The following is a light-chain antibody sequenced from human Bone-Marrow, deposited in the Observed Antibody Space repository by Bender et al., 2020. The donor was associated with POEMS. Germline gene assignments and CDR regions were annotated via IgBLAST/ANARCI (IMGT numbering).Light chain of an antibody. Sequence: QSVLTQPPSVSAAPGQKVTISCSGSSSNIGNNYVSWYQHLPGTAPKLLIYGYNNRPSGVPDRFSGSKSGTSASLAITGLQAEDEGDYYCQSYDNSLGGWVFGGGTKLTVL. CDR3: QSYDNSLGGWV. V-gene: IGLV1-40*01. CDR2: GYN. CDR1: SSNIGNNY. J-gene: IGLJ3*02.